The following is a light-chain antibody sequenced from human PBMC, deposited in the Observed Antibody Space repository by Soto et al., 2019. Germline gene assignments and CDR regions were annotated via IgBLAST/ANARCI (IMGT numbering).Light chain of an antibody. CDR1: QSISSY. CDR2: AAS. J-gene: IGKJ4*01. Sequence: DIQMTQSPSSLSASVGDRVTITCRASQSISSYLNWYHQKPGKAPKLLIYAASSLQSGVPSRFSGSGAWKAFTLTISSLQPDDFATYYCQQRYSTPALTFGGGTKVEIK. V-gene: IGKV1-39*01. CDR3: QQRYSTPALT.